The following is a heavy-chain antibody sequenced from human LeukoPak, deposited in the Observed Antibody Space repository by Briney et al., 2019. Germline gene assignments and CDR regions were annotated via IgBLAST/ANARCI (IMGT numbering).Heavy chain of an antibody. Sequence: ASVKVSCKASGFTFTSSAMQWVRQARGQRLEWIGWIVVGSGNTNYAQKFQERVTITRDMSTSTAYMELKSLRSDDTAVYYCARGGHRRYYYTSGSAFDPWGQGTLVTVSS. CDR3: ARGGHRRYYYTSGSAFDP. CDR1: GFTFTSSA. V-gene: IGHV1-58*02. CDR2: IVVGSGNT. D-gene: IGHD3-10*01. J-gene: IGHJ5*02.